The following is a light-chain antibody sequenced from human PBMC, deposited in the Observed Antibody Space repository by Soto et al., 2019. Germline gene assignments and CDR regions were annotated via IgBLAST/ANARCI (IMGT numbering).Light chain of an antibody. CDR2: AND. CDR1: NSNVGDNH. V-gene: IGLV1-51*01. J-gene: IGLJ1*01. CDR3: GTWDDSLFSFV. Sequence: QSVLTQPPSVSAAPGQRVTISCSGSNSNVGDNHVSWYQHLPGTAPKLVVYANDRRPSALPGRFSGSKSGTSAKLVITGIQTGDEAVYYCGTWDDSLFSFVFGPGTKVTVL.